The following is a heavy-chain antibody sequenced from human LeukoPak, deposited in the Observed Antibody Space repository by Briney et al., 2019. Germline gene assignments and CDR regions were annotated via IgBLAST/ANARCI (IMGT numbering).Heavy chain of an antibody. V-gene: IGHV3-23*01. J-gene: IGHJ6*02. CDR2: ISGSGGST. CDR3: ARDHESAYYYYYGMDV. Sequence: GGSLRLSCAASGFTFSSYAMSWVRQAPGKGLEWVSAISGSGGSTYYADSVKGRFTISRDNSKNSLYLQMNSLRAEDTAVYYCARDHESAYYYYYGMDVWGQGTTVTVSS. CDR1: GFTFSSYA.